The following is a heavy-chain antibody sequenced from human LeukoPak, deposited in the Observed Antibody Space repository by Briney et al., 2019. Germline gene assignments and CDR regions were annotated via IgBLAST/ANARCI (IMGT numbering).Heavy chain of an antibody. CDR1: GWSFSGYY. CDR3: ASLLNVAGYSGYDSDY. V-gene: IGHV4-34*01. J-gene: IGHJ4*02. D-gene: IGHD5-12*01. Sequence: PSETLSLTCAVYGWSFSGYYWSWIRQPPGKGLEWIGEINHSGSTNYNPSLKSRVTMSVDTSKNQFSLRLSSVTAADTAVYYCASLLNVAGYSGYDSDYWGQGTLVTVSS. CDR2: INHSGST.